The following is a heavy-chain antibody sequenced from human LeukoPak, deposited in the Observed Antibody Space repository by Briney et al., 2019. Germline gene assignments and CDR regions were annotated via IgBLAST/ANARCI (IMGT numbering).Heavy chain of an antibody. V-gene: IGHV4-4*07. CDR2: IYTTGRT. CDR3: ARAGYTISSYRFDY. J-gene: IGHJ4*02. Sequence: SETLSLNCSVSGGSISSYWWSWIRQPAGQGLEFIGRIYTTGRTNYNPSLKSRVSMSVDTSKNKFSLELRSVTAADTAVYFCARAGYTISSYRFDYWGQGALVTVSS. D-gene: IGHD3-16*02. CDR1: GGSISSYW.